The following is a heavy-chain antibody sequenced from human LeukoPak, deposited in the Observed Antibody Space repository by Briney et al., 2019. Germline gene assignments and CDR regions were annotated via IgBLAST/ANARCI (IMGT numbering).Heavy chain of an antibody. Sequence: GGSLRLSCAASGFTFSSYEMNWVRQAPGKGLEWASYISSSGSTIYYADPVKGRFTISRDNAKNSLYLQMDSLRAEDTAVYYCARDRDIVATITRPSYYYGMDVWGQGTTVTVSS. D-gene: IGHD5-12*01. CDR2: ISSSGSTI. J-gene: IGHJ6*02. CDR1: GFTFSSYE. V-gene: IGHV3-48*03. CDR3: ARDRDIVATITRPSYYYGMDV.